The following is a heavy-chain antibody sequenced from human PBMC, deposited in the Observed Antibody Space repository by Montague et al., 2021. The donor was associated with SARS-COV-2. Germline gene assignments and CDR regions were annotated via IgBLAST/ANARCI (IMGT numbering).Heavy chain of an antibody. CDR3: ARLVWFGELSSENWFDH. CDR2: IYYSGST. V-gene: IGHV4-39*01. D-gene: IGHD3-10*01. CDR1: GGSISSSSNY. J-gene: IGHJ5*02. Sequence: SETLSLTCTVSGGSISSSSNYWGWIRQPPGKWLEWIGSIYYSGSTYYNSSLKSRVTISVDTSKNQFSLKLNSVTAADTAVYYCARLVWFGELSSENWFDHWGQGTLVTVSS.